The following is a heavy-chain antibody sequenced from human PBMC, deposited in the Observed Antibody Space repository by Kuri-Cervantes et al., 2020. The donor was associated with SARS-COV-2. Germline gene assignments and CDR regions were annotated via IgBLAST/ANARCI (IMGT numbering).Heavy chain of an antibody. CDR1: GSTFSSYW. CDR2: IKQDGSEK. D-gene: IGHD2-8*01. J-gene: IGHJ5*02. Sequence: GESLKISCAASGSTFSSYWMSWVRQAPGKGLEWVANIKQDGSEKYYVDSVKGRFTISRDNAKNSLYLQMNSLRAEDTAVYYCARARGYCTNGVCYLWFDPWGQGTLVTVSS. CDR3: ARARGYCTNGVCYLWFDP. V-gene: IGHV3-7*03.